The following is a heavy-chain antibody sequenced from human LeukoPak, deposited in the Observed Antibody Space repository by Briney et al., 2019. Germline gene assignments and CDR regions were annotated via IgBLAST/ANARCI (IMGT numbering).Heavy chain of an antibody. Sequence: PSETLSLTCAVYGGSFNDYYWSWIRQPPGKGLEWIGYIYDSGSTYYNPSLKSRITISVDTSENRFSLKLSSVTATDTAVYYCARDCSGGSCYGAFDIWGQGTMVTVSS. CDR3: ARDCSGGSCYGAFDI. CDR1: GGSFNDYY. CDR2: IYDSGST. D-gene: IGHD2-15*01. V-gene: IGHV4-30-4*01. J-gene: IGHJ3*02.